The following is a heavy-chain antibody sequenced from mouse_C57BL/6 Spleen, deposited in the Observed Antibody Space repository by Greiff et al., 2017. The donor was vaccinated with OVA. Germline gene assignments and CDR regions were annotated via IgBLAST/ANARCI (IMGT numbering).Heavy chain of an antibody. CDR3: ARVSPYYYAMDY. Sequence: EVQLQESGPGLVKPSQSLSLTCPVTGYSITSGYYWNWIRQFPGNKLEWMGYISYDGSNNYNPSLKNRISITRDTSKNQFFLKLNSVTTEDTATYYCARVSPYYYAMDYWGKGTSVTVAS. V-gene: IGHV3-6*01. CDR1: GYSITSGYY. CDR2: ISYDGSN. J-gene: IGHJ4*01.